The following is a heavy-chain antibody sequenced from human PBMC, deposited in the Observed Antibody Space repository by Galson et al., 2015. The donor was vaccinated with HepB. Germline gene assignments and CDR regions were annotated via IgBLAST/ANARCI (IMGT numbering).Heavy chain of an antibody. V-gene: IGHV1-69*10. D-gene: IGHD2-15*01. Sequence: SVKVSCKASGGTFSSYAISRVRQAPGQGLEWMGGIIPILGIANYAQKFQGRVTITADKSTSTAYMELSSLRSEDTAVYYCARAVAPDIVVVVAATRSSFWFDPWGQGTLVTVSS. CDR2: IIPILGIA. J-gene: IGHJ5*02. CDR3: ARAVAPDIVVVVAATRSSFWFDP. CDR1: GGTFSSYA.